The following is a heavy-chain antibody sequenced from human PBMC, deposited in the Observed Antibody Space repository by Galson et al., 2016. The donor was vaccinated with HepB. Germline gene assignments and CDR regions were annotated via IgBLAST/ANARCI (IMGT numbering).Heavy chain of an antibody. CDR3: ARDQIQYYNFWSGSTPSDC. CDR2: TI. D-gene: IGHD3-3*01. J-gene: IGHJ4*02. V-gene: IGHV3-48*04. Sequence: TIYYTDSVKGRFTISRDNAKNSLYLQMNSLRAEDTAVYYCARDQIQYYNFWSGSTPSDCWGQGTLVTVSS.